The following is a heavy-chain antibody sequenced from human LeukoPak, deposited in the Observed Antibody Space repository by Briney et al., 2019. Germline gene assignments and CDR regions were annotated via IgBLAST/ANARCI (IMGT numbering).Heavy chain of an antibody. CDR1: GLTVSSSY. Sequence: TGGSLRLSCAASGLTVSSSYMSWVRQAPGKGLEWVSVLYSGGNTYYADSVKGRFTISRDNPKNTLYLQMNSLRGEDTAVYYCARGHIAVAGFYGAGPSDYWGQGTLVTVSS. V-gene: IGHV3-53*01. CDR3: ARGHIAVAGFYGAGPSDY. CDR2: LYSGGNT. D-gene: IGHD6-19*01. J-gene: IGHJ4*02.